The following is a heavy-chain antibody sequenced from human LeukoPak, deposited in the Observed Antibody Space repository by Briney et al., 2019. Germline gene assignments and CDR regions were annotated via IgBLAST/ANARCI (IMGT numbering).Heavy chain of an antibody. V-gene: IGHV3-53*01. J-gene: IGHJ4*02. D-gene: IGHD3-22*01. Sequence: GGSLRLSCAASGFTVSSNYMSWVRQAPGKGLEWVSVIYSGGSTYYADSVKGRFTISRDNSKNTLYLGMNTLRAEDTAVYYCARAFGYFDSSGPLDYWGQGTLVTVSS. CDR1: GFTVSSNY. CDR3: ARAFGYFDSSGPLDY. CDR2: IYSGGST.